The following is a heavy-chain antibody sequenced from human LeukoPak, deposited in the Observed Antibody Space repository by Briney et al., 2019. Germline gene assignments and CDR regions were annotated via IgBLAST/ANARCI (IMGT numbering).Heavy chain of an antibody. D-gene: IGHD5-12*01. J-gene: IGHJ6*03. CDR1: GGTFSSYA. CDR2: IIPIFGTA. V-gene: IGHV1-69*06. CDR3: ARGALEGLRNFYYYYMDV. Sequence: GASVKVSCKASGGTFSSYAISWVRQAPGQGLEWMGGIIPIFGTANYAQKFQGRVTITADKSTSTAYMELSSLRSEDTAVYYCARGALEGLRNFYYYYMDVWGKGTTVTVSS.